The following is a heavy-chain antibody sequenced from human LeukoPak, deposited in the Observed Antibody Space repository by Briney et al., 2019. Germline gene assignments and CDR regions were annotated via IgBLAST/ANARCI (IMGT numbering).Heavy chain of an antibody. V-gene: IGHV3-21*01. CDR2: ISSSSSYI. D-gene: IGHD3-16*01. J-gene: IGHJ4*02. Sequence: PGGSLRLSCTASGFPFSDYYIDWVRQAPGKGLEWVSSISSSSSYIYYADSVKGRFTISRDNAKNSLYLQMNSLRAEDTAVYYCASGGALTKPFDYWGQGTLVTVSS. CDR3: ASGGALTKPFDY. CDR1: GFPFSDYY.